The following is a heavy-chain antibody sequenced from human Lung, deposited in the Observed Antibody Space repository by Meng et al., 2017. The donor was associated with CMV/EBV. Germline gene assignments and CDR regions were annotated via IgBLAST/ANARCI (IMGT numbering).Heavy chain of an antibody. J-gene: IGHJ5*02. CDR2: IGTVADT. Sequence: ASGFNFRCHDFHWVRQGSGKGLEWVSGIGTVADTFYSDSVKGRFTISRDNAKNSVDLQMNSLRADDTALYYCARGGPYCGTNACYRLIASWGPRIXVPVAS. D-gene: IGHD2-21*01. CDR3: ARGGPYCGTNACYRLIAS. CDR1: GFNFRCHD. V-gene: IGHV3-13*01.